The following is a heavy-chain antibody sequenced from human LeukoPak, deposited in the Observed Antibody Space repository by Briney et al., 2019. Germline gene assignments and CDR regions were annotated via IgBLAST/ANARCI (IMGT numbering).Heavy chain of an antibody. J-gene: IGHJ4*02. V-gene: IGHV4-4*07. CDR1: GDSISSYY. Sequence: SETLSLTCTVSGDSISSYYWNWLRQPAGQGLDWIRRIYTTGSTNYNPSLKSRVTMSVDTSKNHFSLKLSSVTAADTAVYYCARGIAAAAKQGGFDFWGQGTLVTVSS. CDR3: ARGIAAAAKQGGFDF. D-gene: IGHD6-13*01. CDR2: IYTTGST.